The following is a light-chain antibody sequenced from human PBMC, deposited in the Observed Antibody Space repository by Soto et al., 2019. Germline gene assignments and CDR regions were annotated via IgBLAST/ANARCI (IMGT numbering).Light chain of an antibody. V-gene: IGKV3-20*01. CDR2: DAS. J-gene: IGKJ1*01. Sequence: EIVLTQSPGTLSLSPGERATLSCRASQSVSNNYLAWYQQKPGQAPRLLIYDASNRATAIPAGFSGSGPGTDFTLTISSLEPEDFAVYYCQQYGSSGTFGQGTKGDI. CDR3: QQYGSSGT. CDR1: QSVSNNY.